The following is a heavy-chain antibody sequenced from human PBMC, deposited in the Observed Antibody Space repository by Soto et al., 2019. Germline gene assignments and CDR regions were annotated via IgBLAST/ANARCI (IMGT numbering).Heavy chain of an antibody. CDR3: ARDGRDGMAPREAFDI. Sequence: GESLKISCKGSGYSFTSYWIGWVRQMPGKGLEWMGIIYPGDSDTRYSPSFQGQVTISADKSISTAYLQWSSLKASDTAMYYCARDGRDGMAPREAFDIWGQGTMVTVSS. V-gene: IGHV5-51*01. D-gene: IGHD1-26*01. CDR2: IYPGDSDT. CDR1: GYSFTSYW. J-gene: IGHJ3*02.